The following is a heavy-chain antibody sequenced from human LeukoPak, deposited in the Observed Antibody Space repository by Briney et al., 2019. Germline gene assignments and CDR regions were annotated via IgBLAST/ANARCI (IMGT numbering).Heavy chain of an antibody. CDR3: AVTYLGPLGDY. D-gene: IGHD3-16*01. J-gene: IGHJ4*02. Sequence: ASVKVSCKASGYTFTGYYMHWVRQAPGQRLEWMGWINPNSGVTNYAQKFQGRVTMTRETSISTAYMELSRLRSDDTAVYYCAVTYLGPLGDYWGQGTLV. V-gene: IGHV1-2*02. CDR2: INPNSGVT. CDR1: GYTFTGYY.